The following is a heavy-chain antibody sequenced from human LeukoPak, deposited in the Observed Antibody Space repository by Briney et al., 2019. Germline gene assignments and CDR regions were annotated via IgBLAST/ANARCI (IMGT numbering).Heavy chain of an antibody. CDR2: IRYNGSNK. J-gene: IGHJ4*02. D-gene: IGHD3-10*01. CDR3: AKGRGYGSGSYTDY. Sequence: PGGSLRLAWPAAGFTLSSYCMQWVRQPPGEVLEWVASIRYNGSNKYYADYVKGRFTISRDNSKNTLYLQITSLSAEDTAVYYSAKGRGYGSGSYTDYWGQGTLVTVSS. CDR1: GFTLSSYC. V-gene: IGHV3-30*02.